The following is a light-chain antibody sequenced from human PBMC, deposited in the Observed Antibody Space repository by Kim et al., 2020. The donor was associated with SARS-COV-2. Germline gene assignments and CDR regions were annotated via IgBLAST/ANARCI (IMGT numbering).Light chain of an antibody. J-gene: IGLJ2*01. CDR1: SSDVGGYNY. V-gene: IGLV2-8*01. Sequence: GKSVTSSCTGTSSDVGGYNYVSWYQQHPGKAPKVMIYEVTKRPSGVPDRFSGSKSGNTASLTVSDLQAEDEADYYCSSYAGSNNLVFGGGTQLTVL. CDR3: SSYAGSNNLV. CDR2: EVT.